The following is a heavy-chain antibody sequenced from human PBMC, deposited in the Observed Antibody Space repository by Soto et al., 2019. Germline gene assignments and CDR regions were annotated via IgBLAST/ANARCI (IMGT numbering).Heavy chain of an antibody. CDR3: ARESLNEPYNRGAFDI. Sequence: QVQLVQSGAEVKKPGASVKVSCKASGYTFTSYGISWVRQAPGQGLEWMGWISAYNGNTNYAQKLQGRVTMTTDTSTSTGYMELRSLRSDDTAVYYCARESLNEPYNRGAFDIWGQGTMVTVSS. CDR1: GYTFTSYG. V-gene: IGHV1-18*04. CDR2: ISAYNGNT. J-gene: IGHJ3*02. D-gene: IGHD7-27*01.